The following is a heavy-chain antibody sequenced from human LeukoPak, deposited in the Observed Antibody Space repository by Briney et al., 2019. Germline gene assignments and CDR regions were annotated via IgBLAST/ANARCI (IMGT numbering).Heavy chain of an antibody. V-gene: IGHV4-39*07. Sequence: SETLSLTCTVSGGSISSYYWSWIRQPPGKGLEWIGGIYYSGSTYYNPSLKSRVTISVDTSKNQFSLKLSSVTAADTAVYYCARDRQNYYGSGSYPPTNWCDPWGQGTLVTVSS. CDR2: IYYSGST. D-gene: IGHD3-10*01. CDR3: ARDRQNYYGSGSYPPTNWCDP. CDR1: GGSISSYY. J-gene: IGHJ5*02.